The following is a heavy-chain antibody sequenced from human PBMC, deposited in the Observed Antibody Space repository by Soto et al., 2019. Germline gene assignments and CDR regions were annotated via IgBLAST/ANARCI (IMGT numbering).Heavy chain of an antibody. Sequence: SETLSLTCTVSGGSISSYYWSWIRQPPGKGLEWIGYIYYSGSTNYNPSLKSRVTISVDTSKNQFSLKLSSVTAADTAVYYCARGGRGYSYGYFDYWGQGTLVTVSS. J-gene: IGHJ4*02. CDR2: IYYSGST. D-gene: IGHD5-18*01. CDR1: GGSISSYY. V-gene: IGHV4-59*01. CDR3: ARGGRGYSYGYFDY.